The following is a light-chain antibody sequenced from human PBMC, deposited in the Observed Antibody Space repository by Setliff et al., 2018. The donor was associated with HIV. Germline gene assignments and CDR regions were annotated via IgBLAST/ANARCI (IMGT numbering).Light chain of an antibody. CDR3: QVWDSSSDLGV. Sequence: SYELTQPPSVSVAPGKTARITCGGNNIGNKSVHWYQQKPGQAPVLVIYYDSDRPSGIPERFSGSNSGNTATLTISRVEAGDEADYYCQVWDSSSDLGVFGTGTKVTV. CDR2: YDS. CDR1: NIGNKS. J-gene: IGLJ1*01. V-gene: IGLV3-21*04.